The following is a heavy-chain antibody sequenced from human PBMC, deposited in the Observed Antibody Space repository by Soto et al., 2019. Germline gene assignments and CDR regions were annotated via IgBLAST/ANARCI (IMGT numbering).Heavy chain of an antibody. V-gene: IGHV4-34*01. CDR2: INHSGST. CDR3: ARGTLYSSGWLPNFPY. Sequence: SETLSLTCAVYGGSFSGYYWSWIRQPPGKGLEWIGEINHSGSTNYNPSLKSRVTISVDTSRNQFSLKLSSVTAADTAVYYCARGTLYSSGWLPNFPYWGQGTLLTVSS. CDR1: GGSFSGYY. J-gene: IGHJ4*02. D-gene: IGHD6-19*01.